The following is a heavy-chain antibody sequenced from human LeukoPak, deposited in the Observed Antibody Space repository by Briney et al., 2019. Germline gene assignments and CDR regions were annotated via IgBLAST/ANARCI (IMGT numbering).Heavy chain of an antibody. CDR3: ARTEESGYNYGYFGYYYYMDV. V-gene: IGHV4-39*07. D-gene: IGHD5-18*01. CDR2: MYHSGST. Sequence: TSETLSLTCTVSGGSISRSGYYWGWIRQPPGKGLEWIGSMYHSGSTYYNPSLKSRVTISVDTSKNQVSLKLTSVTAADTAVYYCARTEESGYNYGYFGYYYYMDVWGKGTTVTVSS. CDR1: GGSISRSGYY. J-gene: IGHJ6*03.